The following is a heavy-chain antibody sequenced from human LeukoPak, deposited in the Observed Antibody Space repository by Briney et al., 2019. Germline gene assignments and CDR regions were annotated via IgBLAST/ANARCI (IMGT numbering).Heavy chain of an antibody. V-gene: IGHV4-38-2*02. CDR3: ASNYLYYGSGSYYYGMDV. Sequence: SETLSLTCTVSGYSISSGYYWGWIRQPPGKGLEWIGSIFHSGSTYYNPSLKSRVTISVDRSKNQFSLKLSSVTAADTAVYYCASNYLYYGSGSYYYGMDVWGQGTTVTVSS. CDR2: IFHSGST. D-gene: IGHD3-10*01. J-gene: IGHJ6*02. CDR1: GYSISSGYY.